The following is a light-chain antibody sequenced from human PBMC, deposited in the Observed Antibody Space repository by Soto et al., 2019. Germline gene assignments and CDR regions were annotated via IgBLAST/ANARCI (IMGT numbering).Light chain of an antibody. CDR1: QSISTY. Sequence: DIQMTQSPSSLSASAGDRATITCRASQSISTYLNWYQHKPGKATELLIFAESILQSGVPSRFSGSGSGTEFTLTISSLQPDDSANYYCQQRYSAPHTFGRGTKVEIK. J-gene: IGKJ1*01. V-gene: IGKV1-39*01. CDR2: AES. CDR3: QQRYSAPHT.